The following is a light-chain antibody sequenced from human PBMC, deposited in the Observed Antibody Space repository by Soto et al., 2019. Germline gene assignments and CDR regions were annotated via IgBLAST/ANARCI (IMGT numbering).Light chain of an antibody. CDR3: PQSYNPPFN. J-gene: IGKJ3*01. CDR1: RTITMY. Sequence: DIQMTASPSARSASVGDIVTITYRASRTITMYLNWYQQKSGQAPKLLINAASTLRSGVPSRFSGSGSGTDFTLTIDSLQPEDFATYYCPQSYNPPFNFSPGTKVDIK. V-gene: IGKV1-39*01. CDR2: AAS.